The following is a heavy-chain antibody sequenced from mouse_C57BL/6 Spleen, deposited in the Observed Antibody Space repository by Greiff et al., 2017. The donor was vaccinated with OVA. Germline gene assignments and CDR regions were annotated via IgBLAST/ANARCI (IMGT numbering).Heavy chain of an antibody. D-gene: IGHD1-2*01. CDR2: IDPSDSET. V-gene: IGHV1-52*01. CDR1: GYTFTSYW. Sequence: QVQLQQPGAELVRPGSSVKLSCKASGYTFTSYWMHWVKQRPIQGLEWIGNIDPSDSETHYNQKFKDKATLTVDKSSSTAYMQLSSLTSEDSAVYYCASSLLRPWYFDVWGTGTTVTVSS. CDR3: ASSLLRPWYFDV. J-gene: IGHJ1*03.